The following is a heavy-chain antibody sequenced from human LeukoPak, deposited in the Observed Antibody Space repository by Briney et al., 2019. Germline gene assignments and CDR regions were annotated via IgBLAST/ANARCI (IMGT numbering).Heavy chain of an antibody. CDR1: GYTFTGYY. D-gene: IGHD3-3*01. CDR2: INPNSGGT. J-gene: IGHJ5*02. Sequence: ASVKVSCKASGYTFTGYYMHWVRQAPGQGLEWMGWINPNSGGTNCAQKFQGRVTMTRDTSISTAYMELSRLRSDDTAVYYCARDTIFGVVNVNWFDPWGQGTLVTVSS. V-gene: IGHV1-2*02. CDR3: ARDTIFGVVNVNWFDP.